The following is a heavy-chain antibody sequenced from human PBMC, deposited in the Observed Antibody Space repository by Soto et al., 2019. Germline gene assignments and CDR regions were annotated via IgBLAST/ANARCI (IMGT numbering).Heavy chain of an antibody. Sequence: SETLSLTCTVSGGSIRNGGYYWTWIRQHPGKGLEWIGYIDYSGSTYYNPPLKSRVTISVDTSKNQFSLKLTSVTAADTAVYYCARDVTDFWSGHEGMDVWGQGTTVTVSS. D-gene: IGHD3-3*01. J-gene: IGHJ6*02. CDR3: ARDVTDFWSGHEGMDV. CDR2: IDYSGST. V-gene: IGHV4-31*03. CDR1: GGSIRNGGYY.